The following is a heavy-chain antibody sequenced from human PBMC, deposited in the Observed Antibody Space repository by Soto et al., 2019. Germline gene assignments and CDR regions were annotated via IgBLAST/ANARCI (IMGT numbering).Heavy chain of an antibody. CDR2: ISSSGSTI. Sequence: EVQLVESGGGLVQPGGSLRLSCAASGFTFSSYEMNWVRQAPGKGLEWVSYISSSGSTIYYADSVKGRFTISRDNATKSLYLQMNSLGAEDTAVYYCAGYYDYGGKAAFHIWGPGTMVTVSS. CDR1: GFTFSSYE. D-gene: IGHD4-17*01. CDR3: AGYYDYGGKAAFHI. J-gene: IGHJ3*02. V-gene: IGHV3-48*03.